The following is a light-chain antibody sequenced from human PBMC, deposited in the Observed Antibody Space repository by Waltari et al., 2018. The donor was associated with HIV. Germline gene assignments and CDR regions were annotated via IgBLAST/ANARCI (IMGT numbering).Light chain of an antibody. V-gene: IGLV2-14*03. J-gene: IGLJ2*01. CDR2: DVS. CDR3: SSYTSSSVV. CDR1: SSDVGGYNY. Sequence: QSALTQPASVSGSPGQSITISCTGTSSDVGGYNYVSWYQQHPGKAPKLMIYDVSILPSGVSDRFSGSKSGNTASLTISGLQAEDEADYYCSSYTSSSVVFGGGTKLTVL.